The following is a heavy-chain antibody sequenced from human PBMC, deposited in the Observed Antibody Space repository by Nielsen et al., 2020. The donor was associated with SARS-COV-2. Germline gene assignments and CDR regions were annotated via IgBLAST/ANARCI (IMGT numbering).Heavy chain of an antibody. CDR2: ISAYNGNT. D-gene: IGHD6-13*01. CDR1: GYTFTSYG. Sequence: ASVKVSCKASGYTFTSYGISWVRQVPGQGLEWMGWISAYNGNTNYAQKLQGRVTMTTDTSTSTAYMELRSLRSDDTAVYYCARYVFDSSSWYYFDYWGQGTLVTVSS. V-gene: IGHV1-18*01. J-gene: IGHJ4*02. CDR3: ARYVFDSSSWYYFDY.